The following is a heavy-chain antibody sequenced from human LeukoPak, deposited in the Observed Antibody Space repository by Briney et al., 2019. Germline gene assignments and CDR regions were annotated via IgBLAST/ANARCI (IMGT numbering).Heavy chain of an antibody. CDR3: ARGTSTTGLYYYYYMDV. CDR1: GGSISSGDYY. Sequence: SETLSLTCTVSGGSISSGDYYWSWIRQPPGKGLEWIGYIYYSGSTYYNPSLKSRVTISVDTSKNQFSLKLSSVTAADTAVYYCARGTSTTGLYYYYYMDVWGKGTTVTVSS. D-gene: IGHD4-11*01. CDR2: IYYSGST. V-gene: IGHV4-30-4*08. J-gene: IGHJ6*03.